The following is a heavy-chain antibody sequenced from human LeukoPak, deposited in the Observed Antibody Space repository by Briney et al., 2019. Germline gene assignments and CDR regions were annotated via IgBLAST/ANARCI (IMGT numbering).Heavy chain of an antibody. CDR3: ASTRARYCSSTSCYTLYYFDY. J-gene: IGHJ4*02. V-gene: IGHV4-39*01. CDR1: GVSISSSSYY. CDR2: IYYSGST. Sequence: SETLSLTCTVSGVSISSSSYYWGWIRQPPGKGLEWIGSIYYSGSTYYNPSLKSRVTISVDTSKNQFSLKLSSVTAADTAVYYCASTRARYCSSTSCYTLYYFDYWGQGTLVTVSS. D-gene: IGHD2-2*02.